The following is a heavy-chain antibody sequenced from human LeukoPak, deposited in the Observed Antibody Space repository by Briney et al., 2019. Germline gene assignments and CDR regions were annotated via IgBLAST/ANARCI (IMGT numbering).Heavy chain of an antibody. Sequence: GGSLRPSCAASGFTFSSYSMNWVRQAPGKGLEWVSYISSSSSTIYYADSVKGRFTISRDNAKNSLYLQMNSLRAEDTAVYYCARNSIAARRGWFDPWGQGTLVTVSS. CDR2: ISSSSSTI. V-gene: IGHV3-48*01. D-gene: IGHD6-6*01. CDR1: GFTFSSYS. CDR3: ARNSIAARRGWFDP. J-gene: IGHJ5*02.